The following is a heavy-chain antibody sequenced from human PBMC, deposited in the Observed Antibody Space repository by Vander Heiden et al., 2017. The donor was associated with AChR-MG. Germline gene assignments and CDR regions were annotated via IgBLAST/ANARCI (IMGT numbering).Heavy chain of an antibody. CDR2: ISYDGSNK. Sequence: QVQLVESGGGVFQPGWPLRLSFASPGFPFSSYARHWVRQAPGKGLEWVAVISYDGSNKYYADSVKGRFTISRDNSKNTLYLQMNSLRAEDTAVYYCARDPYYYGSGIDYWGQGTLVTVSS. CDR3: ARDPYYYGSGIDY. D-gene: IGHD3-10*01. V-gene: IGHV3-30-3*01. CDR1: GFPFSSYA. J-gene: IGHJ4*02.